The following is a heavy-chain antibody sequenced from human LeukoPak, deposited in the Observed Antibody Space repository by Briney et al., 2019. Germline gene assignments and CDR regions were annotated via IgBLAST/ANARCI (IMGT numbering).Heavy chain of an antibody. Sequence: SETLSLTCAVYGGSFSGYYWSWIRQPPGKGLEWIGEINHSGSTNYNPSLKSRVTISVDTSKNQFSLKLSSVTAADTAVYYCARGVKIRTEYFDYWGQGTLVTVSS. J-gene: IGHJ4*02. CDR1: GGSFSGYY. CDR2: INHSGST. CDR3: ARGVKIRTEYFDY. V-gene: IGHV4-34*01. D-gene: IGHD1-1*01.